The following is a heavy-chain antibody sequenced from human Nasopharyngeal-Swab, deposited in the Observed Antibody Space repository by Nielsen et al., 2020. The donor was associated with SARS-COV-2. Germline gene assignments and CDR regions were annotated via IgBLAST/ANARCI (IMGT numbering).Heavy chain of an antibody. D-gene: IGHD3-10*01. CDR3: ARGGLLVGAYYYYYMDV. V-gene: IGHV3-74*01. Sequence: GESLKISCAASGFTVSSNYMSWVRQAPGKGLVWVSRINSDGSSTSYADSVKGRFTISRDNAKNTLYLQMNSLRAEDTAVYYCARGGLLVGAYYYYYMDVWGKGTTVTVSS. J-gene: IGHJ6*03. CDR1: GFTVSSNY. CDR2: INSDGSST.